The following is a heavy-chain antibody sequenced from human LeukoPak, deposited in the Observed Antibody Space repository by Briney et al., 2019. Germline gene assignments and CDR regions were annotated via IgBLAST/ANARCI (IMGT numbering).Heavy chain of an antibody. V-gene: IGHV3-23*01. CDR2: ISDSGGST. Sequence: GGSLRLSCAASGFTFSSYAMSWVRQAPGKGLEWVSAISDSGGSTYYADSVKGRFTISRDNSKNTLYLQMNSLRAEDTAVYYCAKDPSRNYDFWSGYYTDWGQGTLVTVSS. CDR1: GFTFSSYA. J-gene: IGHJ4*02. CDR3: AKDPSRNYDFWSGYYTD. D-gene: IGHD3-3*01.